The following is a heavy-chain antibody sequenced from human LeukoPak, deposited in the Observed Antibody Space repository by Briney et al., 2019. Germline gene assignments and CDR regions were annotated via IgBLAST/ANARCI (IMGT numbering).Heavy chain of an antibody. CDR2: IIPILGIA. J-gene: IGHJ4*02. D-gene: IGHD3-3*01. Sequence: SVKVSCKASGGTFSSYAISWVRQAPGQGLEWMGRIIPILGIADYAQKFQGRVTITADKSTSTAYMELSSLRSEDTAVYYCARDSPAIFGEPNDYWGQGTLVTVSS. CDR1: GGTFSSYA. CDR3: ARDSPAIFGEPNDY. V-gene: IGHV1-69*04.